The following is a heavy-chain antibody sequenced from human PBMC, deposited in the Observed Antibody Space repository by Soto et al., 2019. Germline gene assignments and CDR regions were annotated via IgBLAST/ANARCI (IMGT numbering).Heavy chain of an antibody. D-gene: IGHD2-2*02. J-gene: IGHJ6*02. CDR3: ARXRGECSSTSCYNYYYYGMDV. Sequence: SVKVSCKASGGTFSSYAISWVRQAPGQGLEWMGGIIPIFGTANYAQKFQGRVTITADESTSTAYMELSSLRSEDTAVYYCARXRGECSSTSCYNYYYYGMDVWGQGTTVTVS. V-gene: IGHV1-69*13. CDR1: GGTFSSYA. CDR2: IIPIFGTA.